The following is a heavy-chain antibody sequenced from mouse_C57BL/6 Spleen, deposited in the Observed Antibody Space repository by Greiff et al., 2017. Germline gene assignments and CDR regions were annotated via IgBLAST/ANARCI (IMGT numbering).Heavy chain of an antibody. CDR1: GYTFTSYG. Sequence: VQLQQSGAELARPGASVKLSCKASGYTFTSYGISWVKQRTGQGLEWIGEIYPRSGNTYYNEKFKGKATLTADKSSSTAYMELRSLTSEDAAVYFCARSGIYYYGSKSYWGQGTLVTVSA. CDR3: ARSGIYYYGSKSY. J-gene: IGHJ3*01. D-gene: IGHD1-1*01. V-gene: IGHV1-81*01. CDR2: IYPRSGNT.